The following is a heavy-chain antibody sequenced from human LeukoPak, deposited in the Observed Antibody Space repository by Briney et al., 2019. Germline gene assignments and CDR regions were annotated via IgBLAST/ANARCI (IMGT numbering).Heavy chain of an antibody. D-gene: IGHD1-26*01. CDR1: GYTFTGYY. CDR2: INPNSGGT. CDR3: ARGFLVGATQDRDAFDI. J-gene: IGHJ3*02. V-gene: IGHV1-2*02. Sequence: APVKVSCKASGYTFTGYYMHWVRQAPGQGLEWMGWINPNSGGTNYAQKFQGRVTMTRDTSISTAYMELSRLRSDDTAVYYCARGFLVGATQDRDAFDIWGQGTMVTVSS.